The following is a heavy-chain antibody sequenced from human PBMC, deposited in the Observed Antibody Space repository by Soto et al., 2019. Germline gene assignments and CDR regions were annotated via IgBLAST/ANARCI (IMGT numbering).Heavy chain of an antibody. Sequence: PSETLSLTCTVSGGSISSSSYYWGWIRQPPGKGLEWIGSIYYSGSTYYNPSLKSRVTISVDTSKNQFSLKLSSVTAADTAVYYCARHRVTTNGNWFDPWGQGTLVTVSS. CDR2: IYYSGST. D-gene: IGHD4-17*01. V-gene: IGHV4-39*01. CDR3: ARHRVTTNGNWFDP. J-gene: IGHJ5*02. CDR1: GGSISSSSYY.